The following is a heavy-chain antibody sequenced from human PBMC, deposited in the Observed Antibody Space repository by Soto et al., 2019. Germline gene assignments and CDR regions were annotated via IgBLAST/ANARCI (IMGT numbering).Heavy chain of an antibody. CDR2: ISYDGSNT. J-gene: IGHJ4*01. Sequence: QVQLVESGGGVVQPGRSLRLSCVASGFTFSSYGIHWVRQAPGKGLEWVAIISYDGSNTYYADSVKGRFTISRDNSKNTLYLQMNSLRAEDTSVYYCAKEGGLSGSYYISSSYYFDYCGHGTLVTVSS. CDR3: AKEGGLSGSYYISSSYYFDY. D-gene: IGHD1-26*01. V-gene: IGHV3-30*18. CDR1: GFTFSSYG.